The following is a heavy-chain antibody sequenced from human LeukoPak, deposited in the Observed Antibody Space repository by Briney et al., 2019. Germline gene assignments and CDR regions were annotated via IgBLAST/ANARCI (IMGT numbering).Heavy chain of an antibody. CDR1: GYTFTRYY. CDR3: ARVYGDYFYYYYCYIDV. V-gene: IGHV1-2*02. Sequence: ASVKVSCKPSGYTFTRYYIQWVRQAPRQGLEWMGWINPNSGGTNYAQKFQGRVTMTRNTTISTTYMELSSLTSDHTAVYYCARVYGDYFYYYYCYIDVWSKGTTVTVSS. J-gene: IGHJ6*03. D-gene: IGHD4-17*01. CDR2: INPNSGGT.